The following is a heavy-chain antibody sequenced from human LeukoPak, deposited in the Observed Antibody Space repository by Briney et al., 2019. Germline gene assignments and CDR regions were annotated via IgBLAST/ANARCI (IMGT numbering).Heavy chain of an antibody. CDR1: GGSIRSYY. CDR2: IYYSGST. Sequence: SETLSLTCTVSGGSIRSYYWTWIRQPPGKGLEWIGYIYYSGSTNYKPSLKSRVTISVDTSKNQLSLRLSSVTAADTAVYYCAXXXXLGTAMVAEFFYWGQGTLVTVSS. D-gene: IGHD5-18*01. CDR3: AXXXXLGTAMVAEFFY. V-gene: IGHV4-59*12. J-gene: IGHJ4*02.